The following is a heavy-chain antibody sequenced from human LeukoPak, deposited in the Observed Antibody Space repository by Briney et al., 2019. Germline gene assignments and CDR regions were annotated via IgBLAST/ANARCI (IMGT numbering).Heavy chain of an antibody. Sequence: GGSLRLSCVASGFTFSHYSMNWVRQAPGKGLEWVSSIRFTGSYIYYADSVKGRFTISRDNSKNTLYLQMNSLRAEDTAVYYCSRGPTYDYWGQGTLVTVSS. J-gene: IGHJ4*02. CDR2: IRFTGSYI. CDR1: GFTFSHYS. V-gene: IGHV3-21*01. CDR3: SRGPTYDY.